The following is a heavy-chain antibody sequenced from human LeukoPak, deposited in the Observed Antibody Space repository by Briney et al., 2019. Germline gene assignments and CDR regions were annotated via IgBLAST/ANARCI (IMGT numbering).Heavy chain of an antibody. V-gene: IGHV1-2*02. D-gene: IGHD1-26*01. J-gene: IGHJ4*02. CDR1: GYTFTSYY. CDR3: ARVQTIVGARLYYFDY. Sequence: ASVKVSCKASGYTFTSYYIHWVRQAPGQGLEWMGWINPDSGGTNYAQKFQGRVTMTRDTSISTVYMEMSRLKLDDTAVYYCARVQTIVGARLYYFDYWGQGTLVTVSS. CDR2: INPDSGGT.